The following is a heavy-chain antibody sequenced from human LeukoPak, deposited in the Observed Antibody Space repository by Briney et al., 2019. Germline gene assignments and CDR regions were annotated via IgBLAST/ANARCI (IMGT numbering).Heavy chain of an antibody. CDR3: ARGRVLRYFDWSDY. CDR1: GYTFTDYY. V-gene: IGHV1-8*02. CDR2: MNPNSGNT. D-gene: IGHD3-9*01. Sequence: ASVKVSCKASGYTFTDYYIHWVRQATGQGLEWMGWMNPNSGNTGYAQKFQGRVTMTRNTSISTAYMELSSLRSEDTAVYYCARGRVLRYFDWSDYWGQGTLVTVSS. J-gene: IGHJ4*02.